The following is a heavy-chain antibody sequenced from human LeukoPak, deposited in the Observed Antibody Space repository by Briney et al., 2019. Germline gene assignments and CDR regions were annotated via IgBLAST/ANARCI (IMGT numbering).Heavy chain of an antibody. CDR3: ARDRWFDP. Sequence: SETLSLTCSVSGGSISTYYWSWIRQPPGKGLEWIGYIYYSGSTNYNPSLKSRVTISVDTSRNQFSLKPNSVTAADTAIYYCARDRWFDPWGQGTLVTVSS. CDR1: GGSISTYY. J-gene: IGHJ5*02. V-gene: IGHV4-59*01. CDR2: IYYSGST.